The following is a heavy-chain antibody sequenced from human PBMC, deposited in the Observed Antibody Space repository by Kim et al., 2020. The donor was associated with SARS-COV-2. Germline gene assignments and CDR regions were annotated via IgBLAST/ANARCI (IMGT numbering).Heavy chain of an antibody. CDR1: GGTFSSYA. J-gene: IGHJ6*02. D-gene: IGHD6-13*01. Sequence: SVKVSCKASGGTFSSYAISWVRQAPGQGLEWMGGIIPIFGTANYAQKFQGRVTITADESTSTAYMELSSLRSEDTAVYYCARVLVAAAARSYYYYGMDVWGQGTTVTVSS. CDR2: IIPIFGTA. V-gene: IGHV1-69*13. CDR3: ARVLVAAAARSYYYYGMDV.